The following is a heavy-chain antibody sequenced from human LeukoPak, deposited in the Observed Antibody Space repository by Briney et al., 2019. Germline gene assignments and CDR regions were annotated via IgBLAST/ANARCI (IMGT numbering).Heavy chain of an antibody. D-gene: IGHD6-19*01. CDR2: ISYNSDTI. CDR3: AKDKGQWLSLYYFDY. Sequence: PGGSLRLSCAASGFTFDDYAIHWVRQAPGKGLEWVSGISYNSDTIRYADSVKGRFTISRDNAKNSLYLQMNSLRPEDTALYYCAKDKGQWLSLYYFDYWGQGTLVTVSS. CDR1: GFTFDDYA. J-gene: IGHJ4*02. V-gene: IGHV3-9*01.